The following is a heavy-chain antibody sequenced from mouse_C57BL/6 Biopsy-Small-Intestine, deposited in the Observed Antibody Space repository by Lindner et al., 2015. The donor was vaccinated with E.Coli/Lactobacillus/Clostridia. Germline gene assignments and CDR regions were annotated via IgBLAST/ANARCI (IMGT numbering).Heavy chain of an antibody. J-gene: IGHJ4*01. Sequence: EVQLQESGGGLVKPGGSLKLSCAASGFTFSSYAMSWVRQTPEKRLEWVATISGGGSYTYYPDNVKGRFTISRDNAKNNLYLQMSHLKSEDTAMYYCARVSPYDANAMDCWGQGTSVTVPS. CDR1: GFTFSSYA. V-gene: IGHV5-4*01. CDR3: ARVSPYDANAMDC. D-gene: IGHD2-12*01. CDR2: ISGGGSYT.